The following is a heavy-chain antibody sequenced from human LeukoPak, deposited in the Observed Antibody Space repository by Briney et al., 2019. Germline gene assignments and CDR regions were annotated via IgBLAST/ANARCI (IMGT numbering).Heavy chain of an antibody. Sequence: SETLSLTCTVSGGSISGHYWSWIRQPPGEALEWIGYIFYGGTTDYNPSLKSRVTMSVDASKNQFSLNLNSMTSADTAVYYCARGGHYFDPRGQGTLVTVSS. CDR2: IFYGGTT. J-gene: IGHJ5*02. D-gene: IGHD1-26*01. CDR3: ARGGHYFDP. V-gene: IGHV4-59*11. CDR1: GGSISGHY.